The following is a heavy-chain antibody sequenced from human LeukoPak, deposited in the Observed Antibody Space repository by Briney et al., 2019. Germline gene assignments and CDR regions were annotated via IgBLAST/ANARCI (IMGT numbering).Heavy chain of an antibody. V-gene: IGHV3-33*06. J-gene: IGHJ6*03. Sequence: GGSLRLSCAASGFTFSSYGMHWVRQAPGKGLEWVAVIWYDGSNKYYADSVKGRFTISRDNSKNTLYMQMHSMRSEVQAVSYCPKTQDDIILMVYARYYYYMDVWGKGTTVTDSS. CDR2: IWYDGSNK. D-gene: IGHD2-8*01. CDR3: PKTQDDIILMVYARYYYYMDV. CDR1: GFTFSSYG.